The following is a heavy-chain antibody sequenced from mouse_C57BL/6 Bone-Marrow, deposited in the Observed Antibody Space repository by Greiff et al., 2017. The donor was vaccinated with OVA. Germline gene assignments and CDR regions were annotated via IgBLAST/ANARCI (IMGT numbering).Heavy chain of an antibody. Sequence: EVQGVESGGDLVKPGGSLKLSCAASGFTFSSYGMSWVRQTPDKRLEWVATISSGGSYTYYPDSVKGRFTISRDNAKNTLYLQMSSLKAEDTAMYYCARDNGYWGQGTSVTVSS. J-gene: IGHJ4*01. V-gene: IGHV5-6*01. D-gene: IGHD1-3*01. CDR1: GFTFSSYG. CDR3: ARDNGY. CDR2: ISSGGSYT.